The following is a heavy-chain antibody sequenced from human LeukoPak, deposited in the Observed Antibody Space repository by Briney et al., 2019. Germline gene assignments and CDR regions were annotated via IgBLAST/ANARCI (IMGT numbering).Heavy chain of an antibody. Sequence: SGTSLRLSCAASGFSFTSYNFHWVRQAPGKGQQWLGFISYDGNIKYEDSVKGRFTISRDNSKKTLYLQMNSLRAEDTAVYYCAREVKVPYYYDSSGYFGNYFDYWGQGTLVTVSS. CDR1: GFSFTSYN. CDR3: AREVKVPYYYDSSGYFGNYFDY. D-gene: IGHD3-22*01. CDR2: ISYDGNIK. J-gene: IGHJ4*02. V-gene: IGHV3-30*03.